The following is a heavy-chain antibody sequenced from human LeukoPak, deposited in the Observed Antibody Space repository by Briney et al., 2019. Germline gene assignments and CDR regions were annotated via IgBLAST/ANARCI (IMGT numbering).Heavy chain of an antibody. CDR1: GGSFSGYY. J-gene: IGHJ4*02. D-gene: IGHD3-22*01. V-gene: IGHV4-34*01. Sequence: SETLSLTCAVYGGSFSGYYWGWIRQPPGKGLEWIGTIYNSGSTYYNPSLKSRVTISVDTSKNQFSLRLSSVTAADTAVYYCARVEWSNYYDSGGYYYVFDYWGQGTLVTVSS. CDR2: IYNSGST. CDR3: ARVEWSNYYDSGGYYYVFDY.